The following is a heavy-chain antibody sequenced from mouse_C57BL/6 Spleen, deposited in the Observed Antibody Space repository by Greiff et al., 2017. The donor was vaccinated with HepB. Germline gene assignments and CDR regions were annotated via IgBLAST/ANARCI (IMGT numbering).Heavy chain of an antibody. CDR1: GYSITSGYY. Sequence: EVKLVESGPGLVKPSQSLSLTCSVTGYSITSGYYWNWIRQFPGNKLEWMGYISYDGSNNYNPSLKNRISITRDTSKNQFFLKLNSVTTEDTATYYCARDGYYSNYVFAYWGQGTLVTVSA. J-gene: IGHJ3*01. CDR2: ISYDGSN. D-gene: IGHD2-5*01. V-gene: IGHV3-6*01. CDR3: ARDGYYSNYVFAY.